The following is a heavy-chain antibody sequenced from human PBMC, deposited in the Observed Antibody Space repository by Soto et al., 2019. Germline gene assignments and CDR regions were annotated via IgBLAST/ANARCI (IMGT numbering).Heavy chain of an antibody. CDR1: GGSVSSGSYY. V-gene: IGHV4-61*01. CDR2: IYYSGST. CDR3: ARESPLIFGVVISPPVYGMDV. Sequence: SETLSLTCTVSGGSVSSGSYYWSWIRQPPXKGLEWSGYIYYSGSTNYNPSLKSRVTISVDTSKNQFSLKLSSVTAADTAVYYCARESPLIFGVVISPPVYGMDVWGQGTTVTVSS. J-gene: IGHJ6*02. D-gene: IGHD3-3*01.